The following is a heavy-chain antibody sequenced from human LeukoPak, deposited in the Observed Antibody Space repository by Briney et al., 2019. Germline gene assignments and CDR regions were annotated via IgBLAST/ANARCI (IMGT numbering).Heavy chain of an antibody. D-gene: IGHD3-3*01. J-gene: IGHJ4*02. CDR1: GYTFTSYG. CDR3: ARDLASTYYDFWSGSSYFDY. Sequence: GASVKVSCKASGYTFTSYGISWVRQAPGQGLEWMGWISAHNGNTNYAQKLQGRVTMTTDTSTSTAYMELRSLRSDDTAVYYCARDLASTYYDFWSGSSYFDYWGQGTLVTVSS. V-gene: IGHV1-18*01. CDR2: ISAHNGNT.